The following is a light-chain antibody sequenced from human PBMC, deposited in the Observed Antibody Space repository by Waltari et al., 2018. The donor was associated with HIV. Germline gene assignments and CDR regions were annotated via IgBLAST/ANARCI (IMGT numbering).Light chain of an antibody. CDR3: CSYAGSSMV. J-gene: IGLJ2*01. CDR2: EVS. CDR1: SSDVGSYKL. Sequence: QSALTQPASVSGSPGQSITISCTGTSSDVGSYKLVSWYQHHPGKAPNLVIYEVSKRPSGISDRCSGSKSGNTSFRTISGLQAEDEADYHCCSYAGSSMVFGGGTKVTVL. V-gene: IGLV2-23*02.